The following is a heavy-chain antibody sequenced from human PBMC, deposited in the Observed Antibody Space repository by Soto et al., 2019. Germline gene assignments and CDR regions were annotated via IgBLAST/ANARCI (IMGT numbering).Heavy chain of an antibody. V-gene: IGHV3-11*06. CDR1: GFTFGDYY. Sequence: GGSLRLSCVASGFTFGDYYMSWIRQAPGKGLEWVSYLSDRSYNYVDSVQGRFTMSRDNAKNSVFLQMDSLRADDTAVYYCGRAHRPPSAFDFWGQGTLVTVSS. CDR2: LSDRSY. CDR3: GRAHRPPSAFDF. J-gene: IGHJ4*02. D-gene: IGHD2-15*01.